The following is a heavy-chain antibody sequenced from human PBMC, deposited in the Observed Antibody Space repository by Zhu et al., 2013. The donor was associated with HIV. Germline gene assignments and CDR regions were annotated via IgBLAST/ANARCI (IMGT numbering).Heavy chain of an antibody. CDR2: IIPIFGTA. J-gene: IGHJ4*02. CDR3: ARSRYYYGSGSEYYFDY. V-gene: IGHV1-69*01. CDR1: GGTFSSYA. Sequence: QVQLVQSGAEVKKPGSSVKVSCKASGGTFSSYAISWVRQAPGQGLEWMGGIIPIFGTANYAQKFQGRVTITADESTSTAYMELSSLRSEDTAAYYCARSRYYYGSGSEYYFDYWGQGTLGHRVL. D-gene: IGHD3-10*01.